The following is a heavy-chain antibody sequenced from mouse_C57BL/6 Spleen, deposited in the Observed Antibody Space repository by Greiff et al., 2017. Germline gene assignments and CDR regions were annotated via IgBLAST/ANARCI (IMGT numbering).Heavy chain of an antibody. CDR2: IYPGSGST. Sequence: VQLQQSGAELVKPGASVKMSCKASGYTFTSYWITWVKQRPGQGLEWIGDIYPGSGSTNYNEKFKSKATLTVDTSSSTAYMQLSSLTSEDPAVYFCGRRGGGAMDYWGQGTSVTVSS. V-gene: IGHV1-55*01. CDR1: GYTFTSYW. J-gene: IGHJ4*01. CDR3: GRRGGGAMDY.